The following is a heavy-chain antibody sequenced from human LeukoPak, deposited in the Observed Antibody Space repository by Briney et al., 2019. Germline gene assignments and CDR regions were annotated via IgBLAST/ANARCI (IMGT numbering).Heavy chain of an antibody. V-gene: IGHV1-18*01. CDR3: ARGVSGSYSPDFDY. Sequence: ASVKVSCKASGYTFTSYGISWVRQAPGQWLEWMGWIYAYNGNTNYPQKLQGRVTMTTATSTSTAYMELRSLRSDDTAVYYCARGVSGSYSPDFDYWGQGTLVTVSS. CDR1: GYTFTSYG. D-gene: IGHD1-26*01. CDR2: IYAYNGNT. J-gene: IGHJ4*02.